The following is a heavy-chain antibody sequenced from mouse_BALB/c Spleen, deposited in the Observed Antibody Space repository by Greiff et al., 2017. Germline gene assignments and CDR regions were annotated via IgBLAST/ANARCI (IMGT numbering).Heavy chain of an antibody. J-gene: IGHJ2*01. V-gene: IGHV5-9-3*01. CDR3: ARQDGSSWDY. D-gene: IGHD1-1*01. Sequence: EVKLMESGGGLVKPGGSLKLSCAASGFTFSSYAMSWVRQTPEKRLEWVATISSGGSYTYYPDSVKGRFTISRDNAKNTLYLQMSSLRSEDTAMYYCARQDGSSWDYWGQGTTLTVSS. CDR2: ISSGGSYT. CDR1: GFTFSSYA.